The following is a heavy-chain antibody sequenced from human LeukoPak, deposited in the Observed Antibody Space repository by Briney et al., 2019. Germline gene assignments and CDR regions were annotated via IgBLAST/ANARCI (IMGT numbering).Heavy chain of an antibody. CDR1: GFTFSTYT. CDR3: AGTYYFDSNDYYPVY. D-gene: IGHD3-22*01. CDR2: IGSSGGGI. V-gene: IGHV3-23*01. J-gene: IGHJ4*02. Sequence: GGSLRLSCAASGFTFSTYTMYWVRHPPGKRLEWVSIIGSSGGGIHYADSVKGRFTISRDNSKNTLYLQMNSLRAEDTAVYYCAGTYYFDSNDYYPVYWGQGTLVTVSS.